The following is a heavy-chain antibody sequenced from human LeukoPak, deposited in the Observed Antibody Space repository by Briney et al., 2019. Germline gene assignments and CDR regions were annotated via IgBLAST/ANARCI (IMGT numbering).Heavy chain of an antibody. J-gene: IGHJ5*02. Sequence: AETLSLTCTVSGASISSHYWSWIRQPPGRGLEGIGYISYSGSANYNPSLKRRVTISADTSQTQFSLRLTSVTAADTAVYYCARGGASSNWFDPWGQGTLVTVSS. CDR1: GASISSHY. V-gene: IGHV4-59*11. CDR2: ISYSGSA. CDR3: ARGGASSNWFDP. D-gene: IGHD3-16*01.